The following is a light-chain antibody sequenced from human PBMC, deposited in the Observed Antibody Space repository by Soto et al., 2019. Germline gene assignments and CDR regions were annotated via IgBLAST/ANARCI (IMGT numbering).Light chain of an antibody. V-gene: IGKV3-20*01. J-gene: IGKJ1*01. CDR3: QQYGSSPPKT. CDR1: QSVSSSY. Sequence: EIVLTQSPGTLSLSPGERATLSCRASQSVSSSYLAWYQQKPGQAPRLLIYGASSRATGIPDRFSGSGYGTDFTLTISRLEPEDFAVYYCQQYGSSPPKTFGQGTKVEIK. CDR2: GAS.